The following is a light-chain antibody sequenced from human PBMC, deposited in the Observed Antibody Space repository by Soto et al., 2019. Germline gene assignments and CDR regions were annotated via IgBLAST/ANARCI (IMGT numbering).Light chain of an antibody. J-gene: IGKJ5*01. CDR3: QQYNNWTFS. CDR2: DVS. Sequence: IMMTQSPGSLSLSPGERATLSCRASQSVSSGYVAWYQQKPGQSPRLLIYDVSIRATGVPARFSGTGSETDFNLTISGLQSEESAVYLCQQYNNWTFSFGQGTRLEIK. V-gene: IGKV3-15*01. CDR1: QSVSSG.